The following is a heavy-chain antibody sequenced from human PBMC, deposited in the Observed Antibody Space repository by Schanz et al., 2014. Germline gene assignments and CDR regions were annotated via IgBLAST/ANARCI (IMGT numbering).Heavy chain of an antibody. CDR1: RHSFSSSNW. CDR2: IYYSGSS. D-gene: IGHD3-10*01. Sequence: QVQLQQWGAGLLKPSETLSLTCVVSRHSFSSSNWWGWIRQPPGKGLEWIGYIYYSGSSDYNPSLKSRVTISVDTSKSQFSLKLSSVTAADTAVYYCARGGYGSGSYREFDYWGQGTLVTVSS. CDR3: ARGGYGSGSYREFDY. J-gene: IGHJ4*02. V-gene: IGHV4-28*03.